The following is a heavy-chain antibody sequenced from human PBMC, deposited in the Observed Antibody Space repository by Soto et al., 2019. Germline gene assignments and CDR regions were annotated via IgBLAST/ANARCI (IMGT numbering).Heavy chain of an antibody. CDR1: GYTLTELS. CDR2: FDPEDGET. Sequence: ASVKVSCKVSGYTLTELSMHWVRQAPVKGLEWMGGFDPEDGETIYAQKFQGRVTMTEDTSTDTAYMELSSLRSEDTAVYYCATEPKRDSRSLHFDYWGQGTLVTVSS. V-gene: IGHV1-24*01. CDR3: ATEPKRDSRSLHFDY. J-gene: IGHJ4*02. D-gene: IGHD6-6*01.